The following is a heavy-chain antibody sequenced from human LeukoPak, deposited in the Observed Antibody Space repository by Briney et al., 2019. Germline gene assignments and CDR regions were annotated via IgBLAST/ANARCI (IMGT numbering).Heavy chain of an antibody. J-gene: IGHJ4*02. CDR2: ISSSGSPT. V-gene: IGHV3-48*03. D-gene: IGHD2-15*01. Sequence: GGSLRLSCTASGFPFSNYEMNWVRQAPGKGLEWVTYISSSGSPTYYADSVKGRFTISRDNAKNSLYLQMNSLRAEDTAVYYCARGYCSGGSCYFDYWGQGTLVTVSS. CDR3: ARGYCSGGSCYFDY. CDR1: GFPFSNYE.